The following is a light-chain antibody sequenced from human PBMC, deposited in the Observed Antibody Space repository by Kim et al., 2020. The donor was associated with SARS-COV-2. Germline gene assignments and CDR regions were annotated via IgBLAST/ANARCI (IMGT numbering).Light chain of an antibody. CDR1: ASDIGKYNY. V-gene: IGLV2-8*01. CDR3: SSHAGNSNFV. CDR2: DIT. J-gene: IGLJ1*01. Sequence: QSALTQPPSASGSPGQSVTISCTGTASDIGKYNYVSWYQQHPGKAPKLMIYDITKRPSGVPDRFSGSKSGNTASLTVSGLQPEDEADYYCSSHAGNSNFVFGTGTKVTVL.